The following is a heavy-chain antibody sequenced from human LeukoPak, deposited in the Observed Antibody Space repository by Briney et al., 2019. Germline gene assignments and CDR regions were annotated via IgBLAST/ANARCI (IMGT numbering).Heavy chain of an antibody. Sequence: GGSLRLSCAASGFTFSSYGMHWVRQAPGKGLEWVAAISYDGSNKYYADSVKGRFTISRDNSKNTLYLQMNSLRAEDTAVYYCAKEGQQQLVGDGMDVWGQGTTVTVSS. D-gene: IGHD6-13*01. J-gene: IGHJ6*02. CDR1: GFTFSSYG. CDR3: AKEGQQQLVGDGMDV. CDR2: ISYDGSNK. V-gene: IGHV3-30*18.